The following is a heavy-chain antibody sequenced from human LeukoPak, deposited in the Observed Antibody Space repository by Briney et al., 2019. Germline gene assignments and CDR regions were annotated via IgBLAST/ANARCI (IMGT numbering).Heavy chain of an antibody. J-gene: IGHJ2*01. CDR1: GGAISGYY. CDR3: ARGPTSVEFRNWYFDL. Sequence: PSETLSLTCSVSGGAISGYYWSWIRQPAGKGLGWIGRIYYSGSTNYNPSLKSRVTMSVDTSKKQFSLTLSSLTAADTAVYYCARGPTSVEFRNWYFDLWGRGTLVTVSS. D-gene: IGHD1-1*01. CDR2: IYYSGST. V-gene: IGHV4-4*07.